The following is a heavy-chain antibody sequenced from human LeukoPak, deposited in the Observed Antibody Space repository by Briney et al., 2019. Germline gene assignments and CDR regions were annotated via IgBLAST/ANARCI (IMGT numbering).Heavy chain of an antibody. V-gene: IGHV1-69*05. J-gene: IGHJ4*02. CDR3: ARDLRVDVYWWLFHDY. CDR2: IIPIFGTA. D-gene: IGHD3-22*01. CDR1: GYTFTSYA. Sequence: SVKVSCKASGYTFTSYAISWVRQAPGQGLEWMGRIIPIFGTANYAQKFQGRVTITTDESTSTAYMELSSLRSEDTAVYYCARDLRVDVYWWLFHDYWGQGTLVTVSS.